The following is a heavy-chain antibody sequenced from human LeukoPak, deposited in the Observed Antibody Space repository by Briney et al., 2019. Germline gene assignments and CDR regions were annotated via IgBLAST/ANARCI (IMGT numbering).Heavy chain of an antibody. D-gene: IGHD6-19*01. CDR3: ARDKSGWS. CDR1: GYSLSSGYY. CDR2: IYHSGST. V-gene: IGHV4-38-2*02. J-gene: IGHJ4*02. Sequence: SETLSLTCAVSGYSLSSGYYWGWIRQPPGKGLEWIGSIYHSGSTYYNPSLKSRVTISVDTSKNQFSLKLSSVTAADTAVYYCARDKSGWSWGQGTLVTVSS.